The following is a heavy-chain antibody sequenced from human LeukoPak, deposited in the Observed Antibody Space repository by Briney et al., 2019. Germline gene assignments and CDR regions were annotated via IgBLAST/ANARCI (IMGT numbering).Heavy chain of an antibody. CDR1: GGSISSYY. D-gene: IGHD6-6*01. CDR2: IYYSGST. J-gene: IGHJ6*03. CDR3: ARGRAEYSSSSVVGYYYYYMDV. Sequence: SETLSLTCTVSGGSISSYYWSWIRQPPGKGLEWIGYIYYSGSTNYNPSLKSRVTISVDTSKNQFSLKLSSVTAADTAVYYCARGRAEYSSSSVVGYYYYYMDVWGKGTTVTVSS. V-gene: IGHV4-59*01.